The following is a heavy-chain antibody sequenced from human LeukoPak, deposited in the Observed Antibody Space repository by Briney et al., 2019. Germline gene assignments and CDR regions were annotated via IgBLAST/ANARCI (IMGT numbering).Heavy chain of an antibody. J-gene: IGHJ4*02. CDR2: IRYDGSNK. CDR3: AKGYYFDILSGYSSLDS. CDR1: GFTFSTFG. Sequence: GGSLRLSCAASGFAASGFTFSTFGMHWVRQAPGKGLEWVAFIRYDGSNKYYADSVKGRFTISRDDSKNTLYLQMNSLRAEDTAAYYCAKGYYFDILSGYSSLDSWGQGTLVTVSS. V-gene: IGHV3-30*02. D-gene: IGHD3-9*01.